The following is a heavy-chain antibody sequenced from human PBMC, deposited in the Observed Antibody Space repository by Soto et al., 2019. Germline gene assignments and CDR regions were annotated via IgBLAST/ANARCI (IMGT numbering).Heavy chain of an antibody. V-gene: IGHV6-1*01. D-gene: IGHD4-4*01. CDR1: GESVSSNSAA. J-gene: IGHJ6*03. CDR2: TYYRSKWYN. CDR3: ARGTTVTTSGYYFSYMDV. Sequence: SPAVSLTCAISGESVSSNSAAWNWIRQSTSRGLEWLGRTYYRSKWYNDYAVSVKSRITIHPDTSKNQFSLQLNSVTPEDTAVYYCARGTTVTTSGYYFSYMDVWRKGTTVPVSS.